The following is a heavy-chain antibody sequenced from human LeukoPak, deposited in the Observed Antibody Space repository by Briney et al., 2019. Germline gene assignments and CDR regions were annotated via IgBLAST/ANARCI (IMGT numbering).Heavy chain of an antibody. Sequence: GGSLTLSCAASGFTVSSNYMSWVRQAPGKGLEWISVIYSGGSTYYADSVKGRFTISRDNSKNTLYLQMNSLRAEDTAVYYCARDPDTAMTNGDYWGQGTLVTVSS. V-gene: IGHV3-66*01. J-gene: IGHJ4*02. D-gene: IGHD5-18*01. CDR2: IYSGGST. CDR1: GFTVSSNY. CDR3: ARDPDTAMTNGDY.